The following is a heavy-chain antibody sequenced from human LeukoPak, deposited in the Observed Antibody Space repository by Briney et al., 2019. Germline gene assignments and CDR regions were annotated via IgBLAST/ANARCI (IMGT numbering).Heavy chain of an antibody. CDR3: ARNTYYYDGSGYPEGY. CDR2: IIPILGIA. CDR1: GYTFTGYY. D-gene: IGHD3-22*01. V-gene: IGHV1-69*02. Sequence: SVQVSCKASGYTFTGYYMHWVRQAPGQGLEWMGRIIPILGIANYAQKFQGRVTITADKSTSTAYMELSSLRSEDTAVYYCARNTYYYDGSGYPEGYWGQGTLVTVSS. J-gene: IGHJ4*02.